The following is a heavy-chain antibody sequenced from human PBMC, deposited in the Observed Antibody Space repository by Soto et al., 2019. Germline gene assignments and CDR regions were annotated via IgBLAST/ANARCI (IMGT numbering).Heavy chain of an antibody. V-gene: IGHV3-23*01. J-gene: IGHJ4*02. CDR2: ITDSGTGT. CDR1: GFTFSSCV. D-gene: IGHD6-13*01. Sequence: EVHLLESGGGLVHPGESLRLSCGASGFTFSSCVMTWVRQAPGKGLEWVSCITDSGTGTYYADSVKGRFTISRDNSKNTMYLQMNNLRAEDTGFYYCAKGLINGRWYAEDWGQGTLVTVSS. CDR3: AKGLINGRWYAED.